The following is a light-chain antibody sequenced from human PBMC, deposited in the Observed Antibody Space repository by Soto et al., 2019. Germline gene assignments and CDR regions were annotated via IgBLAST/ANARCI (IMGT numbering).Light chain of an antibody. CDR3: QQLNSYPLT. CDR1: QSVSSW. J-gene: IGKJ3*01. CDR2: DAS. V-gene: IGKV1-5*01. Sequence: DIQMTQSPSTLSASVGDRVAITCRASQSVSSWLAWYHQKPGKAPNLLIYDASSLESGVPSRFSGSGSGTDFTLTISSLQTEDFATYYCQQLNSYPLTFGPGTKVDIK.